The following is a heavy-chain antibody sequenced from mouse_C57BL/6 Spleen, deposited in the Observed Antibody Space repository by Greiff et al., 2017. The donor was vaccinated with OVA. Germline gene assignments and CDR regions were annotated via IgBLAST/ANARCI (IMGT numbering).Heavy chain of an antibody. Sequence: QVQLQQPGAELVMPGASVKLSCKASGYTFTSYWMHWVKQRPGQGLEWIGEIDPSDSHTNYNQKFKGKSTLTVDKSSSTAYMQLSSLTSDDSADYCCRRERSRRSRAMDYWGQGTSVTVSS. CDR3: RRERSRRSRAMDY. CDR1: GYTFTSYW. V-gene: IGHV1-69*01. CDR2: IDPSDSHT. J-gene: IGHJ4*01. D-gene: IGHD3-3*01.